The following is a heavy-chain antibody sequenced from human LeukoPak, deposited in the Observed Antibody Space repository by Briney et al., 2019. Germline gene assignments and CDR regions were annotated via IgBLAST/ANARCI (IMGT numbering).Heavy chain of an antibody. CDR2: ISGSGVRT. Sequence: PGGSLRLSCAAFGFTFSNYDMNWVRQAPGKGLEWVSGISGSGVRTYYSHSMRGRFTISRDNSKNTLYLQMNSLRAEDTAVYFCAKDRTYCSSSSCYGTYYLDYWGQGTLVTVSS. CDR3: AKDRTYCSSSSCYGTYYLDY. V-gene: IGHV3-23*01. J-gene: IGHJ4*02. D-gene: IGHD2-2*01. CDR1: GFTFSNYD.